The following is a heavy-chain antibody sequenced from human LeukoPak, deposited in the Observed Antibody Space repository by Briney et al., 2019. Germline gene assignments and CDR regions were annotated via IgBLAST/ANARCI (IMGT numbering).Heavy chain of an antibody. Sequence: GRSLRLSCAASGFTFSSYAMHWVRQAPGKGLEWVAVISYDGSNKYYADSVKGRFTISRDNSKNTLYLQMNSLRAEDTAVYYCARDNAGIAAAVLDYWGQGTLVTVSS. CDR3: ARDNAGIAAAVLDY. J-gene: IGHJ4*02. D-gene: IGHD6-13*01. CDR2: ISYDGSNK. CDR1: GFTFSSYA. V-gene: IGHV3-30*04.